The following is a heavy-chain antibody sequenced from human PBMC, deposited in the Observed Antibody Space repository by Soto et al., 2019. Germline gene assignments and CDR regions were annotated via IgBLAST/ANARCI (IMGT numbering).Heavy chain of an antibody. CDR2: ISSSGSTL. Sequence: EVQLVESGGGLVQPGGSLRLSCAASGFTFSSYEMNWVRQAPGTGLEWVSYISSSGSTLYYADSVKGRFTISRDNAKNSLYLQMNSLRAEDTAVYYCARALTRKSKAFAIWGQGTMVTVSS. CDR1: GFTFSSYE. D-gene: IGHD3-9*01. CDR3: ARALTRKSKAFAI. V-gene: IGHV3-48*03. J-gene: IGHJ3*02.